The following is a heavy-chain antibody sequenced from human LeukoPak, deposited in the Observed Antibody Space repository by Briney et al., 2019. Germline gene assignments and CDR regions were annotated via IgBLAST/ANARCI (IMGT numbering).Heavy chain of an antibody. Sequence: PGGSLRLSCAASGFTFSSYSMNWVRQAPGKGLEWVSYISSDSSNIFYADSFKGRFTISRDNSKNTLYLQMNSLRAEDTAVYYCARRPYYYDSSDYYGDAFDIWGQGTMVTVSS. D-gene: IGHD3-22*01. CDR1: GFTFSSYS. CDR3: ARRPYYYDSSDYYGDAFDI. CDR2: ISSDSSNI. V-gene: IGHV3-21*01. J-gene: IGHJ3*02.